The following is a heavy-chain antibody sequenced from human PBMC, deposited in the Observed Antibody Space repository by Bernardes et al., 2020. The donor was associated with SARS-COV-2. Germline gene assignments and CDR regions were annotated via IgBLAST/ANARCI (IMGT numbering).Heavy chain of an antibody. Sequence: GGSLRLSCAASGFTFDDYTMHWVRQAPGKGLEWVSLISWDGGSTYYADSVKGRFTISRDNSKNSLYLQMNSLRTEDTALYYCAKGLRFLEFLFRFDPWGQGTLVTVSS. J-gene: IGHJ5*02. D-gene: IGHD3-3*01. CDR3: AKGLRFLEFLFRFDP. V-gene: IGHV3-43*01. CDR1: GFTFDDYT. CDR2: ISWDGGST.